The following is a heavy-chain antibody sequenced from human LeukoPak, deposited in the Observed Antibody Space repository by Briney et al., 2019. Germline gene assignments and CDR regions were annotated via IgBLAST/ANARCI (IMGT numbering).Heavy chain of an antibody. CDR2: ISDFDENT. CDR1: GIYD. Sequence: PGGSLRLSCAASGIYDMSWVRQAPGKGLKWVSSISDFDENTYYADSVKGRFTISRDNSKNTLYLQMNSLRAEDTAVYYCAKQQWLASRFDYWGQGTLVTVSS. J-gene: IGHJ4*02. V-gene: IGHV3-23*01. CDR3: AKQQWLASRFDY. D-gene: IGHD6-19*01.